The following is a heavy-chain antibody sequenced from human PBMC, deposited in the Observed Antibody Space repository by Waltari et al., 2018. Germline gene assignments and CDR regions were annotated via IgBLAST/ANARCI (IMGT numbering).Heavy chain of an antibody. CDR2: ISSSSSYI. D-gene: IGHD4-4*01. J-gene: IGHJ4*02. Sequence: NWVRQAPGKGLEWVSSISSSSSYIYYADSVKGRFTISRDNAKNSLYLQMNSLRAEDTAVYYCARDLASRGSNYDYWGQGTLVTVSS. CDR3: ARDLASRGSNYDY. V-gene: IGHV3-21*01.